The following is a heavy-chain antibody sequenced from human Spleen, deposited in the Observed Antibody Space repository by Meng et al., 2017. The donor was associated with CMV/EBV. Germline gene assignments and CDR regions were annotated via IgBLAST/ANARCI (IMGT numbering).Heavy chain of an antibody. CDR3: TRGDDILTGYPEYGMDV. J-gene: IGHJ6*02. D-gene: IGHD3-9*01. Sequence: GGSLRLSCTASGFTFRDYALSWVRQAPGKGLEWVTLIRSKAYGGTTEYAASVKGRLTISRDDSKGIAYLQMNSLKTEDTAVYYCTRGDDILTGYPEYGMDVWGHGTTVTVSS. CDR1: GFTFRDYA. V-gene: IGHV3-49*04. CDR2: IRSKAYGGTT.